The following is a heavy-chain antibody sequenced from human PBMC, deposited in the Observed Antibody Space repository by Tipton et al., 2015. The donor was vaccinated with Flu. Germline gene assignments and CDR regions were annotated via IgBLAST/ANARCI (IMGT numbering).Heavy chain of an antibody. Sequence: SGFTFRTNGMHWVRQAPGKGLEWVSVIYTGGKTYYADSVKGRFTISRDNSKNTLFLQMNSLRAEDTAVYYCARGGTSVYYYYGMDVWGQGTTVTVSS. V-gene: IGHV3-66*02. CDR3: ARGGTSVYYYYGMDV. CDR2: IYTGGKT. CDR1: GFTFRTNG. D-gene: IGHD6-25*01. J-gene: IGHJ6*02.